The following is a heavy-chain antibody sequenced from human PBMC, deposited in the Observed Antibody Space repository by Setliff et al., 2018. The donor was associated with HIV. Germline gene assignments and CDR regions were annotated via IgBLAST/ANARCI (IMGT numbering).Heavy chain of an antibody. D-gene: IGHD6-19*01. CDR2: INHSGST. CDR1: GGSFSGYY. Sequence: PSETLSLTCAVYGGSFSGYYWSWIRQPPGKGLEWIGEINHSGSTNYNPSLKSRVTTSVEKSKNQFSLKLSSVTAADTAVYYCATMGRRGWFIDYWGQGTLVTVSS. J-gene: IGHJ4*02. CDR3: ATMGRRGWFIDY. V-gene: IGHV4-34*01.